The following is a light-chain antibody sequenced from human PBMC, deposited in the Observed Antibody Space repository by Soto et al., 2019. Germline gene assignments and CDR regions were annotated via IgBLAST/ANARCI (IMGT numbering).Light chain of an antibody. Sequence: DIQMTQSPATLSASVGDRVTITCRASQTISSWLAWYQHKPGQAPRVLIYKASNLQNGVPSRFSGSGSGTEFTLTISSLQPDDFATYYCQQYNHYFPLTFGQGTKVDIK. J-gene: IGKJ1*01. CDR1: QTISSW. CDR3: QQYNHYFPLT. V-gene: IGKV1-5*03. CDR2: KAS.